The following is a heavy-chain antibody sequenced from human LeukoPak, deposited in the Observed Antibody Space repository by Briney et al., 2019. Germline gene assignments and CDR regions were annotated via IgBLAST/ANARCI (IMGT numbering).Heavy chain of an antibody. CDR3: ARGDFNNYGYYFDY. CDR1: GGSISGTNW. CDR2: ISLRGLT. J-gene: IGHJ4*02. D-gene: IGHD5-18*01. V-gene: IGHV4-4*02. Sequence: SETLSLTCGVSGGSISGTNWWSWVRQPPGQGLEWIGEISLRGLTNYNPSLRSRLTMSLDESKNQVSLNLTSVTAADTAVYYCARGDFNNYGYYFDYWGQGTLVTVSS.